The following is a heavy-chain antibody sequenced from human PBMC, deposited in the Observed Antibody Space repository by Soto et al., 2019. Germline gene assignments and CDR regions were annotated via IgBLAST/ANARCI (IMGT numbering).Heavy chain of an antibody. J-gene: IGHJ6*02. CDR2: ITWDSGSI. Sequence: GGSLRLSCVASGFKFGDYAMHWVRQAPGKGLEWVSGITWDSGSIAYADSVKGRFTISRDNTKNSLLLQMNSLTTEDTALYYCAKQSSTSYYYHYDMDVWGQGTTVTVSS. V-gene: IGHV3-9*01. CDR1: GFKFGDYA. D-gene: IGHD2-2*01. CDR3: AKQSSTSYYYHYDMDV.